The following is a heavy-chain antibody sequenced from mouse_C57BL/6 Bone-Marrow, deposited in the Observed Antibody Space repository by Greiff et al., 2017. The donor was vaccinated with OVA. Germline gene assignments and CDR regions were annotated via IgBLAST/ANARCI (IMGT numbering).Heavy chain of an antibody. J-gene: IGHJ2*01. CDR1: GYTFTSYW. V-gene: IGHV1-64*01. D-gene: IGHD1-1*01. CDR2: IHPNSGST. CDR3: ANHYYGSSYGYFDY. Sequence: VQLVESGAELVKPGASVTLSCKASGYTFTSYWMHWVKQRPGQGLEWIGMIHPNSGSTNYNEKFKSKATLTVDKSSSTAYMQLSSLTSEDSAVYYCANHYYGSSYGYFDYWGQGTTLTVSS.